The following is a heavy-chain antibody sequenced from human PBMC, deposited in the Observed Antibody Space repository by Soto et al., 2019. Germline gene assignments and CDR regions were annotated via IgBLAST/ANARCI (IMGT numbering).Heavy chain of an antibody. V-gene: IGHV4-61*01. Sequence: ASETLSLTCTVSGGSVSSGSYYWSWVRQPPGKGLEWIAYIYYSGSTNYNPSLKSRVTISVDRSRNQFSLKLNSVTAADTAVYYCARATYYYYGMDVWGQGTTFTVSS. J-gene: IGHJ6*02. CDR2: IYYSGST. CDR1: GGSVSSGSYY. D-gene: IGHD1-26*01. CDR3: ARATYYYYGMDV.